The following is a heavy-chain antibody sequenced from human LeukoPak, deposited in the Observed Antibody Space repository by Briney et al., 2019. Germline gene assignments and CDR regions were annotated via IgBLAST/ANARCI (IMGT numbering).Heavy chain of an antibody. D-gene: IGHD3-22*01. CDR3: AKEMMDYYDSSGYLQQEQPLPTFDY. CDR2: IWYDGTNR. CDR1: GFTFSSYG. Sequence: AGRFLRLSCAASGFTFSSYGMHWVRQAPGKGLEWVAAIWYDGTNRYYADTVKGRFTISRDNSKNTVYLQMNSLRAEDTAVYYCAKEMMDYYDSSGYLQQEQPLPTFDYWGQGTLVTVSS. V-gene: IGHV3-33*06. J-gene: IGHJ4*02.